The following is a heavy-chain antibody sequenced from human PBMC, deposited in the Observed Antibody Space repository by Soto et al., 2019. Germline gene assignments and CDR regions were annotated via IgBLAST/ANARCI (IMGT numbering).Heavy chain of an antibody. V-gene: IGHV4-30-4*01. CDR1: GGSISSGDYY. Sequence: SETLSLTCTVSGGSISSGDYYWSWIRQPPGKGLGWIGYIYYSGSTYYNPSLKSRVTISVDTSKDQFSLKLSSVTAADTAVYYCARTGYCSGNSCYAGADYWGQGTLVTVSS. D-gene: IGHD2-15*01. CDR3: ARTGYCSGNSCYAGADY. J-gene: IGHJ4*02. CDR2: IYYSGST.